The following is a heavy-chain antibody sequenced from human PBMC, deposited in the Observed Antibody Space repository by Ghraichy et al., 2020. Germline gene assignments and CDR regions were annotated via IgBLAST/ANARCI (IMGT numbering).Heavy chain of an antibody. CDR2: IKQVGSEK. J-gene: IGHJ4*02. V-gene: IGHV3-7*03. CDR3: ARGGDYLEY. Sequence: LSLTCAASGFTSSSYWMSWVRQAPGKGLEWVANIKQVGSEKYYVDSVKGRFTISRDNAKNSLYLQMNTLGAEDTAVYYCARGGDYLEYWGQGTLVTVSS. CDR1: GFTSSSYW. D-gene: IGHD4-17*01.